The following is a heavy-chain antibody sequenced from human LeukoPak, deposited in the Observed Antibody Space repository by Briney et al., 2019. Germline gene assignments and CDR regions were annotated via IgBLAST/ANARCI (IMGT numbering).Heavy chain of an antibody. D-gene: IGHD2-15*01. CDR2: INWNGDSI. CDR1: GFTFDDYT. J-gene: IGHJ1*01. V-gene: IGHV3-9*01. CDR3: AKDGIAYCSGDSCYSEYFHH. Sequence: GGSLRLSCAASGFTFDDYTMHWVRQVPGKGLEWVSGINWNGDSIDYADSVKGRFTISRDNAKNSLYLQMSSLRPEDTALYFCAKDGIAYCSGDSCYSEYFHHWGQGTLVTVSS.